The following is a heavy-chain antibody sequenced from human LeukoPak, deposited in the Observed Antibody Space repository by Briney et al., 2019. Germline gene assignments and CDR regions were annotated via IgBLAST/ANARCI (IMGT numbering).Heavy chain of an antibody. CDR2: INHSGST. V-gene: IGHV4-34*01. Sequence: SETLSLTCAVYGGSFSGYYWSWIRQPPGEGLEWIGEINHSGSTNYNPSLKSRVTISVDTSKNQFSLKLSSVTAADTAVYYCARGDTAMVQLFDYWGQGTLVTVSS. D-gene: IGHD5-18*01. CDR1: GGSFSGYY. CDR3: ARGDTAMVQLFDY. J-gene: IGHJ4*02.